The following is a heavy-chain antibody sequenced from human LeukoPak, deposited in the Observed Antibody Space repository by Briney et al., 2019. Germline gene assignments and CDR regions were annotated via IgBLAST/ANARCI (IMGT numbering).Heavy chain of an antibody. V-gene: IGHV4-61*05. Sequence: SETLSLTCTVSGGSISSSSYYWGWFRQPPGKGLEWIGYIHYSGNTNYNPSLRSRVTISVEKSKKQFSLRLTSVTAADTAVYYCASTDWNYAQWGRGILVTVSS. CDR1: GGSISSSSYY. CDR2: IHYSGNT. J-gene: IGHJ4*02. D-gene: IGHD1-7*01. CDR3: ASTDWNYAQ.